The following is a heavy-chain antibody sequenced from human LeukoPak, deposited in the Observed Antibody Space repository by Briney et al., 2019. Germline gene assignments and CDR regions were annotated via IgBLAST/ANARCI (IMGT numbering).Heavy chain of an antibody. J-gene: IGHJ5*02. Sequence: ASVKVSCKAAGYTFTGYYMHWVRQARGQGLEWMGWINTNSGGTNYAQKFQGRVNMTRDTSISTAYMELSRLRSDDTAVYYCARGDVVTAIRSWGQGTLVTVSS. CDR1: GYTFTGYY. D-gene: IGHD2-21*02. V-gene: IGHV1-2*02. CDR2: INTNSGGT. CDR3: ARGDVVTAIRS.